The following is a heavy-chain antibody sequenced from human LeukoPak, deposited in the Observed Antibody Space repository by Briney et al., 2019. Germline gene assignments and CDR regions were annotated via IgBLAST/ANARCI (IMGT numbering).Heavy chain of an antibody. J-gene: IGHJ4*02. V-gene: IGHV3-23*01. D-gene: IGHD5-24*01. CDR1: GFTFSSYA. CDR3: AGDGWHGLFTY. CDR2: ISGSGGST. Sequence: PGGPLRLSCAASGFTFSSYAMSWVRQAPGKGLEWVSAISGSGGSTYYADSVKGRFTISRDNSKNTVSLQMNSLRAEDTAVYYCAGDGWHGLFTYWGQGTLVTVSS.